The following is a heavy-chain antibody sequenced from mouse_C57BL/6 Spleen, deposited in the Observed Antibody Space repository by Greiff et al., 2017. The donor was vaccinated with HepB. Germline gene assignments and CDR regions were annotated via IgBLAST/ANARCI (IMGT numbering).Heavy chain of an antibody. V-gene: IGHV1-82*01. Sequence: VKLVESGPELVKPGASVKISCKASGYAFSSSWMNWVKQRPGQGLEWIGRIYPGDGDTNYNGKFKGKATLTADKSSSTAYMQLSSLTSEDSAVYFCARGAFYYGSSYWYFDVWGTGTTVTVSS. CDR2: IYPGDGDT. J-gene: IGHJ1*03. CDR1: GYAFSSSW. D-gene: IGHD1-1*01. CDR3: ARGAFYYGSSYWYFDV.